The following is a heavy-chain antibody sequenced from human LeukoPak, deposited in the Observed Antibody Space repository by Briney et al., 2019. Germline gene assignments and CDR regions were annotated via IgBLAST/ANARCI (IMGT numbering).Heavy chain of an antibody. CDR2: ISYDGSNK. CDR3: AREIFNGFDI. V-gene: IGHV3-30-3*01. Sequence: GGSLRLSCAGSGFTFRSYAMHWVRQAPGKGLEWVAVISYDGSNKDYADSVKGRFTISRDNSKNTLFLQMNSLRAEDTAVYYCAREIFNGFDIWGQGTKVTVSS. CDR1: GFTFRSYA. J-gene: IGHJ3*02.